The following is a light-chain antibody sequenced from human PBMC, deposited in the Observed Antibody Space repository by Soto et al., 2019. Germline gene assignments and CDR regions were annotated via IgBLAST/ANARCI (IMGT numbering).Light chain of an antibody. CDR2: DAS. V-gene: IGKV1-5*01. CDR1: QSISSC. Sequence: DIRMTKSHSTLTASVGDRVTITCLASQSISSCLAWYQQKPGKAPMLLIYDASSLESGVPSRFSGSGSGTEFTLTISSLQPDDFATYYCQQYYSYPGTFGQGTKVDI. CDR3: QQYYSYPGT. J-gene: IGKJ1*01.